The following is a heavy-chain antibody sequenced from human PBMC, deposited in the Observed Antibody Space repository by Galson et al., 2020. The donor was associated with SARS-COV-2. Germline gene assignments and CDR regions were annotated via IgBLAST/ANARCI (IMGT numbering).Heavy chain of an antibody. CDR2: TYYTGST. CDR3: ARGDYGSGSPGDY. V-gene: IGHV4-59*01. D-gene: IGHD3-10*01. Sequence: ETSETLSLTCTVSGGSISSYYWSWIRQPPGKGLEWIGYTYYTGSTNYNPSLKSRVTISVDTSKNQFSLKLSSVTAADTAVYYCARGDYGSGSPGDYWGQGTLVTVSS. J-gene: IGHJ4*02. CDR1: GGSISSYY.